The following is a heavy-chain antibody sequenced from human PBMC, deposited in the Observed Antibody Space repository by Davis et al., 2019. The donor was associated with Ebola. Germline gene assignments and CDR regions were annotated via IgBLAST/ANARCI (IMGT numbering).Heavy chain of an antibody. V-gene: IGHV4-4*02. J-gene: IGHJ4*02. CDR2: IYHSGTT. D-gene: IGHD1-26*01. CDR3: ARAEYSGSPRY. CDR1: GGSISSSNW. Sequence: PSETLSLTFAVSGGSISSSNWWTWVRQPPGKGLEWIGEIYHSGTTNYNPSLKSRVTITVDKSKNHFSLKLNSVTAAETAVYYCARAEYSGSPRYWGQGTLVTVSS.